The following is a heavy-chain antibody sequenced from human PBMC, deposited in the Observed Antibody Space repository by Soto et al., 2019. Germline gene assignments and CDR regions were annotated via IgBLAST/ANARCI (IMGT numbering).Heavy chain of an antibody. D-gene: IGHD1-1*01. CDR1: GYTFTSYG. J-gene: IGHJ4*02. Sequence: QVHLVQSGAEVKKPGASVKVSCKCSGYTFTSYGITWVRQAPGQGLEWMGWISAHNGNTDYAQKLQGRVTVTRDTSTTTAYMELRSLRSDDTAVYYCARGRYGDYWGQGTLVTVSS. CDR2: ISAHNGNT. V-gene: IGHV1-18*01. CDR3: ARGRYGDY.